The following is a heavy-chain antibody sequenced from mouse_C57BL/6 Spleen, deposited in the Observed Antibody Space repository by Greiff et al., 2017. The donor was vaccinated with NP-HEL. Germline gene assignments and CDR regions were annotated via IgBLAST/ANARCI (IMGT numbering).Heavy chain of an antibody. CDR2: ISHGGGST. Sequence: EVKLMESGGGLVQPGGSLKLSCAASGFTFSDYYMYWVRQTPEKRLEWVAYISHGGGSTYYPDTVKGRFTISRDNAKNTLYLQMSRLKSEYTAIYYCARRAYWGQGTLVTVSA. J-gene: IGHJ3*01. CDR3: ARRAY. V-gene: IGHV5-12*01. CDR1: GFTFSDYY.